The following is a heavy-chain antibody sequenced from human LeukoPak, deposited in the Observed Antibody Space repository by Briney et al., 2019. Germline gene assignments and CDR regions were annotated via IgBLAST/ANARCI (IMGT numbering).Heavy chain of an antibody. V-gene: IGHV6-1*01. CDR1: GYSVSSDSAA. D-gene: IGHD1-26*01. J-gene: IGHJ4*02. CDR2: TYFRSKWYY. CDR3: ARDPVGGSTIFDS. Sequence: SQTLSLTCAIYGYSVSSDSAAWNWIRQSPSRGLEWLARTYFRSKWYYDYALAVKGRITINPDTSKNQFSLQLNSVTPEDTAVYFCARDPVGGSTIFDSWGQGTLVTVSS.